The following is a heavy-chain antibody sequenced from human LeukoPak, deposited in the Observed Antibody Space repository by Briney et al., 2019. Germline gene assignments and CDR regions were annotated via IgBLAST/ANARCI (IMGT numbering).Heavy chain of an antibody. D-gene: IGHD2-15*01. CDR2: IYYSGST. Sequence: PSETLSLTCTVSGGSISTSNYYWGWIRQPPGKGLEWIGSIYYSGSTYYNPSLKSRVTISVDTSKNQFSLKLSSVTAADTAVYYCARDLSCSGGSCLPSYWFDPWGQGTLVTVSS. CDR3: ARDLSCSGGSCLPSYWFDP. CDR1: GGSISTSNYY. V-gene: IGHV4-39*07. J-gene: IGHJ5*02.